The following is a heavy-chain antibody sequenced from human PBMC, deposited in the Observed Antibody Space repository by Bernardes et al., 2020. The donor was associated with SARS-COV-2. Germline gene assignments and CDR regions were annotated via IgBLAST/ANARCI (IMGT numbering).Heavy chain of an antibody. CDR1: GGSISSGGYY. J-gene: IGHJ6*02. CDR3: ARQDIGAIFGVVITPAGMDV. Sequence: SETLSLTCTVSGGSISSGGYYWSWIRQHPGKGLEWIGYIYYSGSTYYNPSLKSRVTISVDTSKNQFSLKLSSVTAADTAVYYCARQDIGAIFGVVITPAGMDVWGQGTTVTVSS. V-gene: IGHV4-31*03. CDR2: IYYSGST. D-gene: IGHD3-3*01.